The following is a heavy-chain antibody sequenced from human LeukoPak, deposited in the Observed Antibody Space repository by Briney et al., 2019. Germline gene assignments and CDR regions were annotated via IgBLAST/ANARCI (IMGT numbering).Heavy chain of an antibody. CDR1: GFTFSSYW. CDR3: ARDQVADYYYYYYMDV. D-gene: IGHD2-15*01. J-gene: IGHJ6*03. V-gene: IGHV3-7*01. CDR2: IKQDGSEK. Sequence: PGGSLRLSCAASGFTFSSYWMSWVRQAPGKGLEWVANIKQDGSEKYYVDSVKGRFTISRDNAKNSLYLQMNSLRAEDTAVYYCARDQVADYYYYYYMDVWGKGTTVTVSS.